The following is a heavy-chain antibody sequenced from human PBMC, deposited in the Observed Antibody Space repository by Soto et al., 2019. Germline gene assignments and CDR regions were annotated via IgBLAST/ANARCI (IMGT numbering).Heavy chain of an antibody. CDR2: IYYSGRT. D-gene: IGHD7-27*01. CDR1: GGSISSGGYY. V-gene: IGHV4-31*03. CDR3: ARASNWGCPDY. Sequence: QVQLQESGPGLVKPSQTLSLTCTVSGGSISSGGYYWSWIRQHPGKGLEWIGYIYYSGRTHYNPSLTSSVTIAVYTYKNPFSLKLSSVTAADTAVYYCARASNWGCPDYWGQGTLVTVSS. J-gene: IGHJ4*02.